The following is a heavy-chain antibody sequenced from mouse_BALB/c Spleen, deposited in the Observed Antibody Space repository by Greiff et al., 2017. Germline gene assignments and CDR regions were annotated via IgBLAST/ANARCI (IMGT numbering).Heavy chain of an antibody. CDR3: ARHGFLYYFDY. J-gene: IGHJ2*01. Sequence: DVMLVESGGGLVKPGGSLKLSCAASGFAFSSYDMSWVRQTPEKRLEWVAYISSGGGSTYYPDTVKGRFTISRDNAKNTLYLQMSSLKSEDTAMYYCARHGFLYYFDYWGQGTTLTVSS. V-gene: IGHV5-12-1*01. CDR2: ISSGGGST. CDR1: GFAFSSYD.